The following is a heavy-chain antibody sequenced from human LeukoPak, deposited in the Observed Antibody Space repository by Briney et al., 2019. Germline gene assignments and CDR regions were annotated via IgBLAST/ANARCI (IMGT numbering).Heavy chain of an antibody. CDR2: ITPIFGTA. J-gene: IGHJ6*02. V-gene: IGHV1-69*13. CDR3: ARGSSPYYYYYGRDV. CDR1: GGTFSSYA. D-gene: IGHD2/OR15-2a*01. Sequence: VASVKVSCKASGGTFSSYAISWVRQAPGQGLEWMGGITPIFGTANYAQKFQGRVTITADESTSTAYMELSSLRSEDTAVYYCARGSSPYYYYYGRDVWGQGTTVTVSS.